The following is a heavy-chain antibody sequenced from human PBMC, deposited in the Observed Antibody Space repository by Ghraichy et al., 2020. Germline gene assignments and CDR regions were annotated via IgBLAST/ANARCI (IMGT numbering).Heavy chain of an antibody. CDR3: ARAGGPPYYDFWSGYYTHSGRKNDAFDI. Sequence: SETLSLTCAVYGGSFSGYYWSWIRQPPGKGLEWIGEINHSGSTNYNPSLKSRVTISVDTSKNQFSLKLSSVTAADTAVYYCARAGGPPYYDFWSGYYTHSGRKNDAFDIWGQGTMVTVSS. J-gene: IGHJ3*02. D-gene: IGHD3-3*01. CDR2: INHSGST. CDR1: GGSFSGYY. V-gene: IGHV4-34*01.